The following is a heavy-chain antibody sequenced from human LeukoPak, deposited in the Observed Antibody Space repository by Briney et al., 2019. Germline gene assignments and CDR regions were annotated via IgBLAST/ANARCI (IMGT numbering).Heavy chain of an antibody. CDR2: LFSGRTT. Sequence: SETLSLTCTVSGGSISSSSYYWGWIRQPSGKGLEWIGSLFSGRTTYYNPSLDSRVTISVVTSKNQFSLQLNSVTAADTAVYYCVRHDGRGGATMGALDSWGQGSLVTVSS. V-gene: IGHV4-39*01. D-gene: IGHD5-12*01. CDR1: GGSISSSSYY. CDR3: VRHDGRGGATMGALDS. J-gene: IGHJ4*02.